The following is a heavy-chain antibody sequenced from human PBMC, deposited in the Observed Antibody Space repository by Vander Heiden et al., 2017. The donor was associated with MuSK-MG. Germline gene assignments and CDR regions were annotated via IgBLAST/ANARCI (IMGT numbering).Heavy chain of an antibody. V-gene: IGHV4-34*01. CDR1: GGSFSDYY. D-gene: IGHD5-12*01. CDR2: VNHSGNT. Sequence: QVQLQQWGAGLLKPSETLSLTCSVYGGSFSDYYWSWIRQPPGKGLEYIGEVNHSGNTNYNPSLKSRVTISIDTSKNQFSLKLPSVTAADTAVYYCARGGYSGNDFGFDYWVQATLVALYS. J-gene: IGHJ4*02. CDR3: ARGGYSGNDFGFDY.